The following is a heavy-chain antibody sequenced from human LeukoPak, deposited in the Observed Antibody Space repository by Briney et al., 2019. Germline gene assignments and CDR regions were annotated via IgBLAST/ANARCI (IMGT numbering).Heavy chain of an antibody. D-gene: IGHD6-19*01. J-gene: IGHJ4*02. CDR1: GLIFRNYG. V-gene: IGHV3-33*01. CDR2: IYYDGRNK. Sequence: GGSLRLSWAAYGLIFRNYGMHWVRQAPGKGLEWVAIIYYDGRNKYYADSVKGRFTISKDNSKNTLYLQMDSLRVEDTAIYYCATSEPGLAVALWGQGTLVIVSS. CDR3: ATSEPGLAVAL.